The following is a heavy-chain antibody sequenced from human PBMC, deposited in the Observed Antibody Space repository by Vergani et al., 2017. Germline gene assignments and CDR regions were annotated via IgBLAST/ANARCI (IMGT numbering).Heavy chain of an antibody. J-gene: IGHJ6*03. CDR2: IYYSGST. V-gene: IGHV4-59*01. D-gene: IGHD6-13*01. Sequence: QVQLQESGPGLVKPSQTLSLTCTVSGGSISSYYWSWLRQPPGKGLEWIGYIYYSGSTNYNPSLKSRVTISVDTSKNQFSLKLSSVTAADTAVYYCARGPQYSSSWYSYYYYMDVWGKGTTVTVSS. CDR1: GGSISSYY. CDR3: ARGPQYSSSWYSYYYYMDV.